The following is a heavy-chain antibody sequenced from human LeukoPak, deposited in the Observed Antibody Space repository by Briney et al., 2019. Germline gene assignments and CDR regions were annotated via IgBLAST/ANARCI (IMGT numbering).Heavy chain of an antibody. D-gene: IGHD6-13*01. J-gene: IGHJ6*02. CDR1: GGSISSYY. CDR3: ARDRGSSWRNYYYYYGMDV. V-gene: IGHV4-59*01. Sequence: SETLSLTCTVSGGSISSYYWSWIRQPPGKGLEWVGYIYYSGSTNYNPSLKSRVTISVDTSKNQFSLKLSSVTAADTAVYSCARDRGSSWRNYYYYYGMDVWGQGTTVTVSS. CDR2: IYYSGST.